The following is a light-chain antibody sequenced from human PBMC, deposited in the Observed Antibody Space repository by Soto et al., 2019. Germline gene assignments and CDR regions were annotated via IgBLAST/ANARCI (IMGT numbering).Light chain of an antibody. CDR3: QLLNSYPRT. CDR2: AAS. V-gene: IGKV1-9*01. J-gene: IGKJ2*01. Sequence: DIQLTQSPSFLSASVGDRVTITCRASQGISSYLAWYQQKPGKAPKLLTYAASTLQSGVPSRFSGSGSGTEFTLTLSSLQPEDCATYYCQLLNSYPRTFSQRTKLEIK. CDR1: QGISSY.